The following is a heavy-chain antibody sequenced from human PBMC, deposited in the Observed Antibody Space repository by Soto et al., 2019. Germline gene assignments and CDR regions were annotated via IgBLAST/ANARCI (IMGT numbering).Heavy chain of an antibody. J-gene: IGHJ6*02. CDR2: INHSGST. Sequence: SETLSLTCAVYGGSFSGYYWSWIRQPPGKGLEWIGEINHSGSTNYNPSLKSRVTISVDTSKNQFSLKLSSVTAADTAVYYCARGRKGERKNYDFWSGYYPGYYYYGMDVWGQGTTVTVSS. CDR1: GGSFSGYY. D-gene: IGHD3-3*01. CDR3: ARGRKGERKNYDFWSGYYPGYYYYGMDV. V-gene: IGHV4-34*01.